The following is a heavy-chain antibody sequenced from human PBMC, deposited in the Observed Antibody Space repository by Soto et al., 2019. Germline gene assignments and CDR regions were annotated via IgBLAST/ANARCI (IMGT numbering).Heavy chain of an antibody. CDR3: ARNPFDY. CDR2: IFHGGTT. CDR1: GGSISSDFW. J-gene: IGHJ4*02. V-gene: IGHV4-4*02. Sequence: PSETLSLTCAVSGGSISSDFWWSWVRQPPGKGLEWIGEIFHGGTTNYNPSLKSRVTISMDKSDNQFSLKFNSVTAADTAVYYCARNPFDYWGQGTLVTVSS.